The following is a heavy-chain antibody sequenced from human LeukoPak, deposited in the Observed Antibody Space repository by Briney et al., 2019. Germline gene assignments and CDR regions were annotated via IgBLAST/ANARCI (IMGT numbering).Heavy chain of an antibody. CDR1: GYTFTGYY. V-gene: IGHV1-2*02. J-gene: IGHJ6*03. D-gene: IGHD2-2*01. CDR3: ARDRVVVVPAAPYYYYYYMDV. CDR2: INPNSGGT. Sequence: SVKVSCKASGYTFTGYYMHWVRQAPGQGLERMGWINPNSGGTNYAQKFQGRVTMTRDTSISTAYMELSRLRSDDTAVYYCARDRVVVVPAAPYYYYYYMDVWGKGTTVTVSS.